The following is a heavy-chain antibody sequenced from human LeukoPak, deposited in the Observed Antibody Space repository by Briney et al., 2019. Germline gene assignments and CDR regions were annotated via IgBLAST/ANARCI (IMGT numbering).Heavy chain of an antibody. CDR2: ISSSSSTI. CDR3: ARGEGASSWTRYYYYGMDV. V-gene: IGHV3-48*01. Sequence: GGALRLSRAASGFTFSSYSMNWVRQAPGKELEWVSYISSSSSTIYYADSVKGRFTISRDNDKNSLYLQMNSLRAEDTAVYYCARGEGASSWTRYYYYGMDVWGQGTTVTVSS. D-gene: IGHD6-13*01. J-gene: IGHJ6*02. CDR1: GFTFSSYS.